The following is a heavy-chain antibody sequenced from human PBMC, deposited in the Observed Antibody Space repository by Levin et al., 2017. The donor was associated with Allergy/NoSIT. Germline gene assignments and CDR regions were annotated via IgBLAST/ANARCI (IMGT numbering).Heavy chain of an antibody. CDR1: GGSFSGYY. CDR2: INHSGST. Sequence: SQTLSLTCAVYGGSFSGYYWSWIRQPPGKGLEWIGEINHSGSTNYNPSLKSRVTISVDTSKNQFSLKLSSVTAADTAVYYCARGRGVVAARGGGYYYYGMDVWGQGTTVTVSS. J-gene: IGHJ6*02. D-gene: IGHD2-15*01. CDR3: ARGRGVVAARGGGYYYYGMDV. V-gene: IGHV4-34*01.